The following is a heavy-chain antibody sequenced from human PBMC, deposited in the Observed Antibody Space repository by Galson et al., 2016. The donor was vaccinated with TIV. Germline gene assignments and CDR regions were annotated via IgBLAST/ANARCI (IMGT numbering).Heavy chain of an antibody. CDR2: IIPIFGTA. CDR3: ARGSGDTYYYYFGMDV. D-gene: IGHD4-17*01. J-gene: IGHJ6*02. V-gene: IGHV1-69*13. Sequence: SVKVSCKASGATFNKYAISWVRQAPGQGLEWMGGIIPIFGTANYAQKFQGRVTITADEFPSAAYMELSSLRSEDTAVYYCARGSGDTYYYYFGMDVWGQGTTVTVSS. CDR1: GATFNKYA.